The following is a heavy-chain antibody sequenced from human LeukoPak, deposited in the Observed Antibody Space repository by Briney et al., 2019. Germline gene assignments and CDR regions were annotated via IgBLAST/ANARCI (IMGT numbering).Heavy chain of an antibody. J-gene: IGHJ6*03. V-gene: IGHV1-24*01. CDR1: GYTLTELS. CDR2: FDPEDGET. D-gene: IGHD5-12*01. Sequence: ASVKVSCKVSGYTLTELSMHWVRQAPGKGLEWMGGFDPEDGETIYAQKFQGRVTMTEDTSTDTAYMELSSLRSDDTAVYYCARVVWLGYYYYMDVWGKGTTVTVSS. CDR3: ARVVWLGYYYYMDV.